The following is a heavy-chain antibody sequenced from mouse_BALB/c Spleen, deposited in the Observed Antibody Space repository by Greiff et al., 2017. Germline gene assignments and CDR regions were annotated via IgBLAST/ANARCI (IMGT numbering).Heavy chain of an antibody. CDR3: ARRDIRGYAMDY. Sequence: EVKLVESGGGLVKPGGSLKLSCAASGFTFSSYAMSWDRQTPEKRLEWVATISSGGSYTYYPDSVKGRFTISRDNAKNTLYLQVSSRRSEDTAMCYCARRDIRGYAMDYGGQGTSVTVSS. D-gene: IGHD3-3*01. J-gene: IGHJ4*01. CDR1: GFTFSSYA. V-gene: IGHV5-9-3*01. CDR2: ISSGGSYT.